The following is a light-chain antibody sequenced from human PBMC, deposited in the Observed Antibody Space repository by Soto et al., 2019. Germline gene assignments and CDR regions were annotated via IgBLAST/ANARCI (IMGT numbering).Light chain of an antibody. J-gene: IGKJ2*03. CDR3: QHRTSWPPYS. Sequence: EIMLTQSPASLSLSPGERATLSCTASQSISTYLAWYQQKPGQAPRLLIYDASKRATDIPARFSGSGSGTVFTLTISSLQPEDFAVYYCQHRTSWPPYSFGQGTKVDI. CDR2: DAS. CDR1: QSISTY. V-gene: IGKV3-11*01.